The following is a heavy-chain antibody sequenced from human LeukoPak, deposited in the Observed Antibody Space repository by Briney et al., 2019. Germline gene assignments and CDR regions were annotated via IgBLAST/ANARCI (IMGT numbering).Heavy chain of an antibody. CDR2: INHSGST. J-gene: IGHJ3*02. CDR3: ARDAFDI. Sequence: PSETLSLTCAVYGGSFRGYYWNWLRQPPGKGLEWIGEINHSGSTNYNPSLKSRVTISVDTSKNQFSLKLSSVTAADTAVYYCARDAFDIWGQGTMVTVSS. CDR1: GGSFRGYY. V-gene: IGHV4-34*01.